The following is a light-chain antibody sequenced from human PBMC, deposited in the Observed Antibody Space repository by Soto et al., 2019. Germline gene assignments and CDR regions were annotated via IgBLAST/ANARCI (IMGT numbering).Light chain of an antibody. CDR2: EVR. V-gene: IGLV2-14*01. CDR1: INDVGPSDY. Sequence: QTLLALTASVSGSPGQSITIACPGTINDVGPSDYVSWYQQHPGKPPKLMIFEVRNRPSGASSRFSGSRSGNTASLTISGLQAEDEADYYCRSYTTMSTKAFGTGTKVTVL. J-gene: IGLJ1*01. CDR3: RSYTTMSTKA.